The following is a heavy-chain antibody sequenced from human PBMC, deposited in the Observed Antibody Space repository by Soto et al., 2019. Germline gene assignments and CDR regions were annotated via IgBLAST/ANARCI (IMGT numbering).Heavy chain of an antibody. J-gene: IGHJ4*02. V-gene: IGHV3-53*04. CDR3: ARHQANYYFDY. CDR2: IYSGGST. D-gene: IGHD7-27*01. Sequence: GGSLRLSCAASGFTVSSNYMSWVHQAPGKGLEWVSVIYSGGSTYYADSVKGRFTISRHNSKNTLYLQMNSLRAEDTAVYYCARHQANYYFDYWGQGTLVTVSS. CDR1: GFTVSSNY.